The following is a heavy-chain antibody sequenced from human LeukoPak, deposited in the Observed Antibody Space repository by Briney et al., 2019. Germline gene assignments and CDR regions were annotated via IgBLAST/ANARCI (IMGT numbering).Heavy chain of an antibody. CDR3: AKDRVVPAAIGINYFDY. CDR1: GFTVSSNY. Sequence: PGGSLRLSCAASGFTVSSNYMSWVRQAPGKGLEWVSVIYSGGSTYYADSVKGRFTISRDNSKNTLYLQMNSLRAEDTAVYYCAKDRVVPAAIGINYFDYWGQGTLVTVSS. CDR2: IYSGGST. J-gene: IGHJ4*02. D-gene: IGHD2-2*01. V-gene: IGHV3-53*01.